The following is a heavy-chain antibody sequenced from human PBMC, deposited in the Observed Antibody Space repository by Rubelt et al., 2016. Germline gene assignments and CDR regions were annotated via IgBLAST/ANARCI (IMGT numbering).Heavy chain of an antibody. V-gene: IGHV3-9*01. Sequence: QPGGSLSLSCEASGFTLGGHAMNWVRQVPGKGLEWISGISWNGGGIGYADSVKGRFTISRDNAKNSLYLQMNSLRDEDTAVYYCTKGGWVDTAMVDDSWGQGTLVTVSS. CDR1: GFTLGGHA. CDR3: TKGGWVDTAMVDDS. CDR2: ISWNGGGI. D-gene: IGHD5-18*01. J-gene: IGHJ4*02.